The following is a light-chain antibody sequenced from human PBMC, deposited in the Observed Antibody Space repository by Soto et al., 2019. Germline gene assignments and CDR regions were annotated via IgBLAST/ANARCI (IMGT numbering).Light chain of an antibody. V-gene: IGLV1-40*01. CDR1: SSNIGAGYN. CDR2: GNS. Sequence: QSALTQPPSVSGAPGQRVNISCTGSSSNIGAGYNVHWYQPLPGTAPKLLIYGNSNRPSGVPDRFSGSKSGTSASLAITGLQAEDEADYYCQSYDSSLSGWVFGGGTKLTVL. CDR3: QSYDSSLSGWV. J-gene: IGLJ3*02.